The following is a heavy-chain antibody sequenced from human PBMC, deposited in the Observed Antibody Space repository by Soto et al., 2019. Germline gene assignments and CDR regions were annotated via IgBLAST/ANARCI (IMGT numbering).Heavy chain of an antibody. CDR2: IYSGGST. CDR3: ARDRTPCGGDCYSSYYYYGMDV. Sequence: GGSLRLSCAASGFTVSSNYMSWVRQAPGKGLEWVSVIYSGGSTYYADSVKGRLTISRDNSRNTLYLQMNSLRAEDTAVYYCARDRTPCGGDCYSSYYYYGMDVWGQGTTVTVSS. D-gene: IGHD2-21*02. CDR1: GFTVSSNY. J-gene: IGHJ6*02. V-gene: IGHV3-53*01.